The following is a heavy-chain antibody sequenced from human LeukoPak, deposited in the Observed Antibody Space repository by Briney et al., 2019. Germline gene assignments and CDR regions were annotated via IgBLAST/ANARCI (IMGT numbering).Heavy chain of an antibody. J-gene: IGHJ4*02. D-gene: IGHD3-10*01. V-gene: IGHV1-18*01. Sequence: ASVKVSCKASGYTFTSYGISWVRQAPGQGLEWMGWISAYNGNTNYAQKLQGRDTMTTDTSTSTAYMELRSLRSDDTAVYYCARGYYGSGSYSKGDYWGQGTLVTVSS. CDR1: GYTFTSYG. CDR3: ARGYYGSGSYSKGDY. CDR2: ISAYNGNT.